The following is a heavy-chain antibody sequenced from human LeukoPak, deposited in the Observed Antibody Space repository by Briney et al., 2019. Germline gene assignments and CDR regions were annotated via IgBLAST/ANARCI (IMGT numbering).Heavy chain of an antibody. J-gene: IGHJ4*02. CDR1: GGSISSYY. V-gene: IGHV4-4*07. CDR3: SREDGVFIAAAGYFDY. Sequence: TSETLSLTCTVSGGSISSYYWSWIRQPAGKGLEWIGRIYTSGSTNYNPSLKSRVTMSVDTSKNQFSLKLSSVTAADTAVYYCSREDGVFIAAAGYFDYWGQGTLVTVSS. CDR2: IYTSGST. D-gene: IGHD6-13*01.